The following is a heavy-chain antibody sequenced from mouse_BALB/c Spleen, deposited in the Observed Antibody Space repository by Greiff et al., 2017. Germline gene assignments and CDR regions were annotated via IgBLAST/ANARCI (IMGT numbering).Heavy chain of an antibody. CDR3: ARRGGNYDGYWYFDV. D-gene: IGHD2-1*01. J-gene: IGHJ1*01. V-gene: IGHV5-6-5*01. CDR1: GFTFSSYA. Sequence: DVMLVESGGGLVKPGGSLKLSCAASGFTFSSYAMSWVRQTPEKRLEWVASISSGGSTYYPDSVKGRFTISRDNARNILYLQMSSLRSEDTAMYYCARRGGNYDGYWYFDVWGAGTTVTVSS. CDR2: ISSGGST.